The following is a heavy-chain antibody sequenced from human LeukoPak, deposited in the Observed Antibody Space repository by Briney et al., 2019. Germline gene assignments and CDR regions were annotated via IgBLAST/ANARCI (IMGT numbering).Heavy chain of an antibody. J-gene: IGHJ4*02. Sequence: GGSLRLSCAASGFTFSSYAMHWVRQAPGKGLEWVAVISYDGGNKYYADSVKGRFAISRDNAKNSLYLQMNSLRAEDTAVYYCARSHYYDNRIDYWGQGTLVTVSS. V-gene: IGHV3-30*09. CDR3: ARSHYYDNRIDY. D-gene: IGHD3-22*01. CDR2: ISYDGGNK. CDR1: GFTFSSYA.